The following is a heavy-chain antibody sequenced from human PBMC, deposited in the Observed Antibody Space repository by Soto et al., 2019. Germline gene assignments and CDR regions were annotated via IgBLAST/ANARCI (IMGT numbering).Heavy chain of an antibody. Sequence: EVQLVESGGGLAQPGGSLRLSCAASGFTFSSDAMDWVRQAPGKGLEYVSGISSNGIGTYYASSVKGRFTISRDNSRDTVYLQMDSLRPDDMAVYYWARRASVDYYYMDVWGKGTTVTVS. CDR3: ARRASVDYYYMDV. D-gene: IGHD1-26*01. V-gene: IGHV3-64*01. J-gene: IGHJ6*03. CDR1: GFTFSSDA. CDR2: ISSNGIGT.